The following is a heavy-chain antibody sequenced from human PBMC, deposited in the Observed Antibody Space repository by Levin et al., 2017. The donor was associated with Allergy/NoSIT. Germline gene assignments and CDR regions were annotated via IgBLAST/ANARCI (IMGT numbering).Heavy chain of an antibody. D-gene: IGHD3-10*01. CDR3: ARGEYYYGSGNWFDP. J-gene: IGHJ5*02. CDR2: IYSSGRT. CDR1: GGSVSVSSGTYY. Sequence: PSQTLSLTCTVSGGSVSVSSGTYYWNWIRQPPGKGLEWIGYIYSSGRTKYNPSLKSRVSISVDTSKNQFSLKLSSLTAADTAVYFCARGEYYYGSGNWFDPWGQGTLVTVSS. V-gene: IGHV4-61*01.